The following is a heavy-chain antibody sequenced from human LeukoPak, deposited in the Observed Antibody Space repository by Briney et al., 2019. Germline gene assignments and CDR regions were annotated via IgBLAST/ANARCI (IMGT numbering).Heavy chain of an antibody. J-gene: IGHJ4*02. D-gene: IGHD3-10*01. CDR1: GFTFNTYG. CDR3: AGRGSGSYFDY. CDR2: ISGSGGST. Sequence: GGSLRLFCAASGFTFNTYGMNWVRQAPGKGLEWVSAISGSGGSTYYADSVKGRFTISRDNSKNTLYLQMHSLRAEDTAVYYCAGRGSGSYFDYWGQGTLVTVSS. V-gene: IGHV3-23*01.